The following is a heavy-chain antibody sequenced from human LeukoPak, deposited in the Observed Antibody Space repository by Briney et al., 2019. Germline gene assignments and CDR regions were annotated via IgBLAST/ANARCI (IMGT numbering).Heavy chain of an antibody. CDR3: ARAFTYYYGSGSYPLDY. CDR2: MNPNSGNT. Sequence: ASVKVSCKASGYTFTSYDINWVRQATGQGLEWMGWMNPNSGNTGYAQKFQGRVTITRNTSISTAYMELSSLRSEDTAVYCCARAFTYYYGSGSYPLDYWGQGTLVTVSS. V-gene: IGHV1-8*03. CDR1: GYTFTSYD. J-gene: IGHJ4*02. D-gene: IGHD3-10*01.